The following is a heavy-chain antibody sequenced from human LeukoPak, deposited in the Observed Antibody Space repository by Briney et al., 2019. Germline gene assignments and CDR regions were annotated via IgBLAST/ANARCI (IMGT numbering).Heavy chain of an antibody. V-gene: IGHV4-34*01. CDR3: ARAISGSYRRGGFFQY. J-gene: IGHJ1*01. D-gene: IGHD1-26*01. CDR1: GGSFSGYY. Sequence: SETLSLTCAVYGGSFSGYYWSWIRQPPGKGLEWIGEINHSGSTNYNPSLKSRVCISLDTSKNQFSLKLSSVTAADTAAYYCARAISGSYRRGGFFQYWGQGTLVTVSS. CDR2: INHSGST.